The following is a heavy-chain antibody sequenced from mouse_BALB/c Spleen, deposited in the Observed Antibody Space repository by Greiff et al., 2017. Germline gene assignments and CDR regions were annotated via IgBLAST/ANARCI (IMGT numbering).Heavy chain of an antibody. J-gene: IGHJ2*01. CDR1: GFTFSSYA. V-gene: IGHV5-6-5*01. D-gene: IGHD1-1*01. CDR3: ARFTTVVVDY. CDR2: ISSGGST. Sequence: EVQLVESGGGLVKPGGSLKLSCAASGFTFSSYAMSWVRQTPEKRLEWVASISSGGSTYYPDSVKGRFTISRDNARNILYLQMSSLRSEDTAMYYCARFTTVVVDYWGQGTTLTVSS.